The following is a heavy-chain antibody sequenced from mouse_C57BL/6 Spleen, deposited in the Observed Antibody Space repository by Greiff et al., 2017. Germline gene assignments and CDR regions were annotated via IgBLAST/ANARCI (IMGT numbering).Heavy chain of an antibody. D-gene: IGHD1-1*01. Sequence: EVKLQESGGGLVQPGGSLSFSCAASGFTFNDYYMSWVRQPPGKALEWLGFIRNKADGYTTEYSAYVKGRFTISRDNSQSILYLQMNALRAEDSATYYCARGYYGSSYDAMDYWGQGTSVTVSS. CDR3: ARGYYGSSYDAMDY. V-gene: IGHV7-3*01. J-gene: IGHJ4*01. CDR1: GFTFNDYY. CDR2: IRNKADGYTT.